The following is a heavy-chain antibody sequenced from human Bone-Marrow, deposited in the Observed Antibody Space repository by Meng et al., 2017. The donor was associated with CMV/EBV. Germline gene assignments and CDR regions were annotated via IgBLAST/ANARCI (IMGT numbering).Heavy chain of an antibody. CDR1: GFTFSSYG. J-gene: IGHJ5*02. CDR3: ARGLIGVDP. CDR2: IRYDGSNK. V-gene: IGHV3-30*02. D-gene: IGHD3-16*01. Sequence: GESLKISCAASGFTFSSYGMHWVRQAPGKGLEWVAFIRYDGSNKYYADSAKGRFTISRDNAKNSVYLQMNSLRAEDTAVYYCARGLIGVDPWGQGTLVTVSS.